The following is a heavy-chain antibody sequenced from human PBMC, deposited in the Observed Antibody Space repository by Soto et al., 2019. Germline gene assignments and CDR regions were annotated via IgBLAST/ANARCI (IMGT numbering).Heavy chain of an antibody. J-gene: IGHJ4*02. Sequence: ASVKVSCKASGYTFTSYVINWVRQAPGQGLEWMGGIIPIFGTANYAQKFQGRVTITADKSTSTAYMELSSLRSEDTAVYYCARGSKATTFDYWGQGTLVTVSS. CDR2: IIPIFGTA. V-gene: IGHV1-69*06. CDR3: ARGSKATTFDY. CDR1: GYTFTSYV.